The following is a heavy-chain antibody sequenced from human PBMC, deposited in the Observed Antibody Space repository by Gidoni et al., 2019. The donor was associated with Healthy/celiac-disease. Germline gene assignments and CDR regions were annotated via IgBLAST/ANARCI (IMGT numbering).Heavy chain of an antibody. V-gene: IGHV4-34*01. J-gene: IGHJ4*02. D-gene: IGHD3-10*01. Sequence: QVQLQQWGAGLLKPSETLSLTCAVYGGSFSGYYWSWIRQPPGKGLEWMGEINHSGSTNYNPSLKSRVTISVDTSKNQFSLKLSSVTAADTAVYYCASTVGGGSLDYWGQGTLVTVSS. CDR3: ASTVGGGSLDY. CDR1: GGSFSGYY. CDR2: INHSGST.